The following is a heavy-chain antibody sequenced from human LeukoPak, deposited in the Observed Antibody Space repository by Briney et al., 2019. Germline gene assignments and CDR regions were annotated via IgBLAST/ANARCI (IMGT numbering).Heavy chain of an antibody. CDR3: ARTLVGATGIDY. V-gene: IGHV3-74*01. CDR2: ISDDGSGT. Sequence: GGSLRLSCAVSGFTFSDYWMHWVRQVPGKGLVWVSRISDDGSGTIYADSVKGRFTISRDNAKNTLYLQMNSLGVEDTAVYYCARTLVGATGIDYWGQGTLVTVSS. J-gene: IGHJ4*02. D-gene: IGHD1-26*01. CDR1: GFTFSDYW.